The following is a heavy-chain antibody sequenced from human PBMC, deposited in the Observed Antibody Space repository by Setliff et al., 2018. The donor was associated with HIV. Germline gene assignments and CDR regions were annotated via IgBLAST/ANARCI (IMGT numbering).Heavy chain of an antibody. D-gene: IGHD1-7*01. CDR2: INTDTGNP. CDR1: GYTFSNYG. J-gene: IGHJ4*02. V-gene: IGHV7-4-1*02. Sequence: GASVKVSCKASGYTFSNYGMNWVRQAPGQGLEWMGWINTDTGNPTYAQGFTGRFVFSLDTSVNTAYLQISSLKTEDTAVYYCARELSPTGTDWGQGTLVTVSS. CDR3: ARELSPTGTD.